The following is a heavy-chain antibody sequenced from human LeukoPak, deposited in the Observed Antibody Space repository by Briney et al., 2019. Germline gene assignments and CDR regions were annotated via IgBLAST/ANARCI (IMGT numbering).Heavy chain of an antibody. CDR2: ISGSGGST. CDR3: AKDRAVVGDYWYFDL. D-gene: IGHD6-19*01. Sequence: GGSLRLSCAASGFTFSSYAMSWVRQAPGKGLVWDSGISGSGGSTFYTDSVKGRFTISRDNSKNTLNLQMNSLRAEDTAVYYCAKDRAVVGDYWYFDLWGRGTLVTVSS. CDR1: GFTFSSYA. V-gene: IGHV3-23*01. J-gene: IGHJ2*01.